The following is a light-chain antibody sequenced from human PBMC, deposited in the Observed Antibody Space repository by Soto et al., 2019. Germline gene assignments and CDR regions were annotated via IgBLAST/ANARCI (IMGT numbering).Light chain of an antibody. CDR3: QQYFTTPIT. Sequence: DTVMTQSPDSLTVSLGERATTNCKSSQSVLYTAINKNYLGWYQQKPGQPPKLLIYWASTRASGVPDRFIGSASGTDFTLTISSLQPEDAAVYYCQQYFTTPITFGQGTRLEIK. CDR2: WAS. J-gene: IGKJ5*01. CDR1: QSVLYTAINKNY. V-gene: IGKV4-1*01.